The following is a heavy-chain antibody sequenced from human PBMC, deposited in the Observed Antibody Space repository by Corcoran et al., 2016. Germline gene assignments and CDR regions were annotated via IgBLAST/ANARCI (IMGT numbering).Heavy chain of an antibody. CDR3: ARGGYGSGQGVY. J-gene: IGHJ4*02. Sequence: EVQLVESGGALVQPGGSLRLSCAASGFTLSSYGIHWVRQAPGKGLEWISSITGGFNNIYYADSVKGRFSISRDNAKNSVYLQMNNLRAEDTAVYQCARGGYGSGQGVYWGQGTLVTVSS. CDR1: GFTLSSYG. V-gene: IGHV3-48*04. CDR2: ITGGFNNI. D-gene: IGHD3-10*01.